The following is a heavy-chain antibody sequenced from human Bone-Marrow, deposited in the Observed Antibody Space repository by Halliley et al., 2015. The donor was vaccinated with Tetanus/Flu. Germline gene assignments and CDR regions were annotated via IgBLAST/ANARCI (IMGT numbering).Heavy chain of an antibody. V-gene: IGHV4-59*01. D-gene: IGHD3-10*01. J-gene: IGHJ6*02. CDR3: ARRRFLGYGEFVAYSGVDV. CDR2: IYYTGST. Sequence: IYYTGSTTYNPSLKSRLFMSVDASKSQFALRLPSVTAADTAVYFCARRRFLGYGEFVAYSGVDVWGQGTTVIVSS.